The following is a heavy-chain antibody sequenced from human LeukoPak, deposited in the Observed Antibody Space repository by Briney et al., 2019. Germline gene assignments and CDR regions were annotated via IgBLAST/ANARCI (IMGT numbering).Heavy chain of an antibody. V-gene: IGHV1-46*01. CDR3: AREGGDTPMVEFDS. Sequence: AASVKVSCKASGYTFTSYSIHWVRQAPGQGLEWMGIINPSGGTTTYTQKFQGRVTMTRDMSTSTVYMELSSLRSEDTGVYYCAREGGDTPMVEFDSWGQGTLVTVSS. CDR1: GYTFTSYS. CDR2: INPSGGTT. D-gene: IGHD5-18*01. J-gene: IGHJ4*02.